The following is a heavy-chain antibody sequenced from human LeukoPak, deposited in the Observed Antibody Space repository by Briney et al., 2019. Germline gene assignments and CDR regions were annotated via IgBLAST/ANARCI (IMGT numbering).Heavy chain of an antibody. Sequence: GASVKVSCKASGYTFTSYGISWVRQAPGQGLEWMGWISAYNGNTNYAQKLQGRVTMTTDTSTSTAYMELRSLRSDDTAVYYCARVYYDILTGYFYYYYYMDVWGKGTTVTVSS. D-gene: IGHD3-9*01. V-gene: IGHV1-18*01. CDR1: GYTFTSYG. CDR2: ISAYNGNT. J-gene: IGHJ6*03. CDR3: ARVYYDILTGYFYYYYYMDV.